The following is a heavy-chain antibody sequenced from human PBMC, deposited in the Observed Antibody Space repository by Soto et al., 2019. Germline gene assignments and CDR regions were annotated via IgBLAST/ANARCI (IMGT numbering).Heavy chain of an antibody. V-gene: IGHV3-74*01. CDR3: GRGIRNYYGVDV. Sequence: EVQLVESGGGLVQPGGSLRLSCAASGFTFSSYWMHWVRQVPGKGLVWVSRIKGDGSSMNYADSVKGRFTISRDNAKNTLYVQMNSLTAEDTAVYYWGRGIRNYYGVDVWGQGTTVTVSS. CDR1: GFTFSSYW. CDR2: IKGDGSSM. J-gene: IGHJ6*02. D-gene: IGHD5-18*01.